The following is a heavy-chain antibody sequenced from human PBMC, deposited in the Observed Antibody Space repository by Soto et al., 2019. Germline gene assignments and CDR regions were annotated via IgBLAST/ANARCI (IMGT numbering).Heavy chain of an antibody. CDR1: GGSFSGYY. D-gene: IGHD3-10*01. CDR3: ARGGGFGFNWFDP. CDR2: INHSGST. J-gene: IGHJ5*02. Sequence: SETLSLTCAVSGGSFSGYYWSWIRQPPGKGLEWIGEINHSGSTNYNPSLKSRVTISVDTSKNQFSLKLSSVTAADTAVYYCARGGGFGFNWFDPWGQGTLVTVSS. V-gene: IGHV4-34*01.